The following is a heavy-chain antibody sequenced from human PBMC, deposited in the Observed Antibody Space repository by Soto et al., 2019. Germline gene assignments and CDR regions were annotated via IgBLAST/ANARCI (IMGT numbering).Heavy chain of an antibody. CDR1: GFTFSSYA. V-gene: IGHV3-23*01. CDR2: ISGSAGRT. J-gene: IGHJ5*02. Sequence: GGSLRLSCAASGFTFSSYAMSWVRQAPGKGLEWVSAISGSAGRTYYADSVRGRFTISRDNSKNTLYLQMNSLRAEDTAVYYCARDLGSSSSWFDPWGQGTLVTVSS. CDR3: ARDLGSSSSWFDP. D-gene: IGHD6-6*01.